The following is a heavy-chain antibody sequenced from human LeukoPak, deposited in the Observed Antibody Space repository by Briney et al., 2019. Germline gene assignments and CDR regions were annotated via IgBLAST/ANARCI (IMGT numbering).Heavy chain of an antibody. Sequence: GGSLRLSCAASGLSVSSAYMTWGRQAPGKGLEWVSVSCSCGGTNYADSLKGRFSISRENSKNTLYVQMNRLGAADTAVYYCVGEGKYWGQGTLVTVSS. CDR1: GLSVSSAY. J-gene: IGHJ4*02. CDR3: VGEGKY. V-gene: IGHV3-53*01. D-gene: IGHD4-17*01. CDR2: SCSCGGT.